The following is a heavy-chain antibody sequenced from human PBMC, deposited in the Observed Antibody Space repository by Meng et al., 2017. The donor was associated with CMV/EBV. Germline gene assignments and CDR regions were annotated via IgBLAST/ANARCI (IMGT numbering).Heavy chain of an antibody. CDR3: ARDLKYYYDSSGHYGMDV. CDR1: GGSASSGSYS. J-gene: IGHJ6*02. D-gene: IGHD3-22*01. CDR2: IYYSGRT. Sequence: SETLSPTCTVSGGSASSGSYSWSWIRPPPEKGLEWIAYIYYSGRTNYNPSLKSRVTISVDTSKNQFSLKLSSVTAADTAVYYCARDLKYYYDSSGHYGMDVWGQGTTVTVSS. V-gene: IGHV4-61*01.